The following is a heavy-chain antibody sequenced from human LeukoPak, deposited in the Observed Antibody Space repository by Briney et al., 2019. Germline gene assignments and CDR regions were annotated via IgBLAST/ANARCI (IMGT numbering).Heavy chain of an antibody. V-gene: IGHV1-2*02. D-gene: IGHD6-13*01. CDR1: GYTFTDYY. J-gene: IGHJ4*02. Sequence: ASVKVSCKASGYTFTDYYMHWVRQAPGQGLEWMGWINCNSGDRKYAQKFQGRVTVTRDTSISTVYMELGRLTSDDTAVYYCARDPAAAAVPSDYWGQGTLVTVSS. CDR3: ARDPAAAAVPSDY. CDR2: INCNSGDR.